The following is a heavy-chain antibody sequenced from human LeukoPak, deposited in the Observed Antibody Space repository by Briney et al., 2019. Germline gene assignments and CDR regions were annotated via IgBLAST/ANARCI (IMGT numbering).Heavy chain of an antibody. CDR3: AKQGLGGSIAAPDAFDI. CDR2: ISGSGGST. J-gene: IGHJ3*02. V-gene: IGHV3-23*01. D-gene: IGHD6-6*01. Sequence: PGGSLRLSCAASGFTFSSYAMSWVRQAPGKGLEWVSAISGSGGSTYYADSVKGRFTISRDNSKNTLYLQMNSLRAEDTAVYYCAKQGLGGSIAAPDAFDIWGQGTMVTVSS. CDR1: GFTFSSYA.